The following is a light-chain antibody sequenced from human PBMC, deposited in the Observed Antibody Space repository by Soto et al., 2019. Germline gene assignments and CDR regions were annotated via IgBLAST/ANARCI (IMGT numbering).Light chain of an antibody. J-gene: IGKJ2*01. CDR2: AAS. Sequence: DAQMTQSPSSLSASVGDSVTITCRASQSIGTYLDWYQHKPGKAPKLLIYAASSLQSGVPSRFSGSGSGKDFTLTTSSLQPEDFPTYYCQESQSTFGRGTKRDIK. CDR3: QESQST. V-gene: IGKV1-39*01. CDR1: QSIGTY.